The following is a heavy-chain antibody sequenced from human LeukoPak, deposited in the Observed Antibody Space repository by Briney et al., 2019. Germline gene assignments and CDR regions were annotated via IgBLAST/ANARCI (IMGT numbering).Heavy chain of an antibody. CDR3: ARERNTAIVTAFDV. D-gene: IGHD5-18*01. CDR1: RFTFSAYW. Sequence: GGSLRLSCAASRFTFSAYWMSWVRQAPGKGLEWVANTKQDGSEKYYMDSVKGRFTISRDNAKNSLYLQMNSLRVEDTAVYFCARERNTAIVTAFDVWGQGTMVTVSS. CDR2: TKQDGSEK. V-gene: IGHV3-7*01. J-gene: IGHJ3*01.